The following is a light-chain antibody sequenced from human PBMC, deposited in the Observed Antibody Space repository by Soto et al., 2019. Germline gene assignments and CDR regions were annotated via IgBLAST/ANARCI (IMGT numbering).Light chain of an antibody. J-gene: IGKJ3*01. CDR3: QHFDNFPR. CDR2: DAS. CDR1: QDISNF. V-gene: IGKV1-33*01. Sequence: DTQMTQSPSSLSASVGDRVTITCQASQDISNFLNWYQQKPGKAPKLLIYDASNLETGVPSRFTGRGSGTDFTFTISSLQPEDIATYYCQHFDNFPRFGPGTKVDIK.